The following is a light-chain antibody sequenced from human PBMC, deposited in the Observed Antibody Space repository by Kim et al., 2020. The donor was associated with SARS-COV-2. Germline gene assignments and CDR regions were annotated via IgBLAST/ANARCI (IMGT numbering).Light chain of an antibody. CDR3: RSYTTSNTYV. CDR1: SFNVGTYNF. Sequence: TITCEGTSFNVGTYNFVSWYHQHPGKAPKLMIYDVRHRPSGVYTRFSGSKSGPTASLTISGLQADDEADYYCRSYTTSNTYVFGTGTKVTVL. V-gene: IGLV2-14*03. CDR2: DVR. J-gene: IGLJ1*01.